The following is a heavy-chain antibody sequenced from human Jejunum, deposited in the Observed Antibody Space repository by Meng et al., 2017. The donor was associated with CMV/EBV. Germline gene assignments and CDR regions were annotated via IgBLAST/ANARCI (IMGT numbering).Heavy chain of an antibody. CDR3: AKEEGTGSTPDC. Sequence: AASGFTFGGGGMYWVRQAPGKGLEWGAFIRYDGSNQYYADSVKGRFTISRDNSKNTLSLHMNSLRPEDTAVFYCAKEEGTGSTPDCWGQGTLVTVSS. V-gene: IGHV3-30*02. J-gene: IGHJ4*02. CDR1: GFTFGGGG. D-gene: IGHD1-26*01. CDR2: IRYDGSNQ.